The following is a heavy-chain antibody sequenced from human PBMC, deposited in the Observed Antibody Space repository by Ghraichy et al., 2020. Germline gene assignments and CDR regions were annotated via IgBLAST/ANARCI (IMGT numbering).Heavy chain of an antibody. D-gene: IGHD6-13*01. J-gene: IGHJ6*02. V-gene: IGHV3-11*03. CDR3: ARIAAADNGGYYYYYGMDV. Sequence: GGSLRLSCAASGFTFSDYYMSWIRQAPGKGLEWVSYISSSSSYTNYADSVKGRFTISRDNAKNSLYLQMNSLRAEDTAVYYCARIAAADNGGYYYYYGMDVWGQGTTVTVSS. CDR1: GFTFSDYY. CDR2: ISSSSSYT.